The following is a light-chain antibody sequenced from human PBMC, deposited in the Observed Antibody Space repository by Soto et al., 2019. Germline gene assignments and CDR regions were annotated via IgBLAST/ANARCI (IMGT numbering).Light chain of an antibody. CDR2: NVS. Sequence: QSVLTQPASVSGSPGQSIAISCTGTSSDVGGYNSVSWYQQHPGKAPKLMIYNVSNRPSGVFDRFSGSKSGNTAPLTISGLQAEDEADYYCSSYTSSNTYVFGTGTKVTVL. V-gene: IGLV2-14*03. J-gene: IGLJ1*01. CDR3: SSYTSSNTYV. CDR1: SSDVGGYNS.